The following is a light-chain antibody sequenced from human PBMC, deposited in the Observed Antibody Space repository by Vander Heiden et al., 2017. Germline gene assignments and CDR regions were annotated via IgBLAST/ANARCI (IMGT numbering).Light chain of an antibody. V-gene: IGKV1-27*01. Sequence: DIQLTQSPSSLSSSVGDRVTITCRASQGISNYLAWYQQKPGKVPKLLIYAASTVQSGVPSRFSGSGAGTDFTLTISSLQPEDVATYYCQKYNTAPRAFGQGTKVEIK. CDR3: QKYNTAPRA. CDR1: QGISNY. J-gene: IGKJ1*01. CDR2: AAS.